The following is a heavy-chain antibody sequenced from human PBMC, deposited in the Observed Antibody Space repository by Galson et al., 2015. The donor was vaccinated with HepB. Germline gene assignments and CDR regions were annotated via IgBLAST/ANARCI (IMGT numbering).Heavy chain of an antibody. V-gene: IGHV3-66*01. CDR3: ARDHYCGGDCPMGGYFDY. Sequence: SLRLSCAASGFTVSSNYMSWVRQAPGKGLEWVPVIYSGGSTYYADSVKGRFTISRDNSKNTLYLQMNSLRAEDTAVYYCARDHYCGGDCPMGGYFDYWGQGTLVTVSS. CDR2: IYSGGST. J-gene: IGHJ4*02. D-gene: IGHD2-21*02. CDR1: GFTVSSNY.